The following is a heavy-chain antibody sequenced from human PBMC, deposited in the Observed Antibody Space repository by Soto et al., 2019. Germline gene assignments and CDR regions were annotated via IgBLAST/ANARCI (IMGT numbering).Heavy chain of an antibody. V-gene: IGHV1-69*01. CDR2: IIPISGTA. CDR1: GGTFSSYA. Sequence: QVQLVQSGAEVKKPGSSVKVSCKASGGTFSSYAISWVRQAPGQGLEWMGGIIPISGTANYAQKFQGRVTITADDYTSTAYMELSSRRSEDTAVYYCARSQGSSTSLEIYYYYYYGMDVWGQGTTVTVSS. J-gene: IGHJ6*02. CDR3: ARSQGSSTSLEIYYYYYYGMDV. D-gene: IGHD2-2*01.